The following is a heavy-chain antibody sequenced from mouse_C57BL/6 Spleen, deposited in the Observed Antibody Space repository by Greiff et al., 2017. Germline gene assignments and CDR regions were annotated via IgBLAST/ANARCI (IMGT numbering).Heavy chain of an antibody. Sequence: EVKVLESGGGLVKPGGSLKLSCAASGFTFSDYGMHWVRQAPEKGLEWVAYISSGSSTIYYADTVKGRFTISRDNAKNTLFLQMTSLRSEDTAMYYCARALSHYAMDYWGQGTSVTVSS. CDR2: ISSGSSTI. V-gene: IGHV5-17*01. J-gene: IGHJ4*01. CDR3: ARALSHYAMDY. CDR1: GFTFSDYG. D-gene: IGHD1-1*02.